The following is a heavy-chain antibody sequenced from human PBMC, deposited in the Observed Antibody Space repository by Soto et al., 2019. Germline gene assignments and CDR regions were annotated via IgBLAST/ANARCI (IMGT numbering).Heavy chain of an antibody. D-gene: IGHD3-22*01. Sequence: QLQLQESGSGLVKPSQTLSLTCAVSGGSISSGGYSWSWIRQPPGKGLEWIGYIYHSGSTYYNPSLKIRVTILLDRSKNQFSLKLSSVTAADTAVYYCARINFDYYDSSGYSRWFDPWGQGTLVTVSS. CDR1: GGSISSGGYS. CDR2: IYHSGST. V-gene: IGHV4-30-2*01. CDR3: ARINFDYYDSSGYSRWFDP. J-gene: IGHJ5*02.